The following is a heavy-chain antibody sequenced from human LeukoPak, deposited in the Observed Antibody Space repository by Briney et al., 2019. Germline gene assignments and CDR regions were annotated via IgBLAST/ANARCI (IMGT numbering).Heavy chain of an antibody. CDR2: IKQDGSEK. Sequence: GGSLSLSCAASGFTFSSYWMSWVRQAPGKGLEWVANIKQDGSEKYYVDSVKGRFTISRDNAKNSLYLQMNSLRAEDTAVYYCARVIRGTTSGWFDPWGQGTLVTVSS. J-gene: IGHJ5*02. CDR1: GFTFSSYW. D-gene: IGHD3-10*01. CDR3: ARVIRGTTSGWFDP. V-gene: IGHV3-7*01.